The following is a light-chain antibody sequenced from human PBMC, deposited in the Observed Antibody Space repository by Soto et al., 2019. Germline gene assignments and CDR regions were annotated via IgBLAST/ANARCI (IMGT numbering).Light chain of an antibody. V-gene: IGKV1-5*03. J-gene: IGKJ1*01. Sequence: DLQMTQYPSTLSGSVGDRVTITCRASQTISSWLAWYQQKPGKAPKLLIYKASTLKSGVPSRFSGSGSGTEFTLTISSLQPDDFATSYCQHYNSYSAAFGQGTKVDIK. CDR2: KAS. CDR1: QTISSW. CDR3: QHYNSYSAA.